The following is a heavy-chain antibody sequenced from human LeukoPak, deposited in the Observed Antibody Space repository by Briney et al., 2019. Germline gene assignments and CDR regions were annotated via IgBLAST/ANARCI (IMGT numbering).Heavy chain of an antibody. V-gene: IGHV3-30*03. CDR2: ISYDGSNK. D-gene: IGHD3-10*01. Sequence: PGGSLRLSCAASGFTFSSYGMHWVRQAPGKGLEWVAVISYDGSNKYYADSVKGRFTISKDNSKNTLYLQMNSLRAEDTAVYYCATFGGRYYWGQGTLVTVSS. J-gene: IGHJ4*02. CDR1: GFTFSSYG. CDR3: ATFGGRYY.